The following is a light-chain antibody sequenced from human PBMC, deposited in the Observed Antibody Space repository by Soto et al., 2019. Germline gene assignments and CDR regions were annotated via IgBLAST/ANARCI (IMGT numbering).Light chain of an antibody. Sequence: DIQLTQSPSFLSASIGDGVTITCRASQGISNNLAWYQQKPGKAPKFLIYVASTLQSGVPSRFRGSGSGTEFTLTVDSLQPEDFATYYCQQLNTYPHTFGGGTTVEIK. CDR1: QGISNN. CDR2: VAS. J-gene: IGKJ4*01. V-gene: IGKV1-9*01. CDR3: QQLNTYPHT.